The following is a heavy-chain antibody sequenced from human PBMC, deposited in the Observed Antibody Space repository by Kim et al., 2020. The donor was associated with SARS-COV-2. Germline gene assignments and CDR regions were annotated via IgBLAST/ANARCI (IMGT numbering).Heavy chain of an antibody. CDR3: SCSAF. CDR1: GYTFTGYY. V-gene: IGHV1-2*06. CDR2: INPNSFCT. D-gene: IGHD3-10*02. Sequence: ASVKVSCKASGYTFTGYYIHWVRQAPGQGLEWILLINPNSFCTNYSQKFQCRFTITIHTSISPSYMELSTLSSDYTALFFFSCSAF. J-gene: IGHJ3*01.